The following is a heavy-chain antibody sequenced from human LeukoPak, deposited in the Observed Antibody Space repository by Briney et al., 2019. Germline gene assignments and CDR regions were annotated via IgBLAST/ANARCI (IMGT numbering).Heavy chain of an antibody. D-gene: IGHD6-19*01. CDR3: ARDTGSSGWCARYYGMDV. CDR1: GFTFSSYA. CDR2: ISYDGSNK. Sequence: PGRSLRLSCAASGFTFSSYAMHWVRQAPGKGLEWVAVISYDGSNKYYADSVKGRFTISRDNSKNTLYLQMNSLRAEDTAVYYCARDTGSSGWCARYYGMDVWGKGTTVTVSS. V-gene: IGHV3-30*04. J-gene: IGHJ6*04.